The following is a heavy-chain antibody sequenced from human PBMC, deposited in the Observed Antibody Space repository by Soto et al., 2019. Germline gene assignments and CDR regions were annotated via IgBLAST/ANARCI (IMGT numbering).Heavy chain of an antibody. D-gene: IGHD3-3*01. Sequence: ASVKVSCKASGYTFTSYDINWVRQATGQGLEWMGWMNPNSGNTGYAQKFQGRVTMTRNTSISTAYMELSSLRSEDTAVYYCARGGYDFWSGYQDFDYWGQGTLVTVSS. V-gene: IGHV1-8*01. J-gene: IGHJ4*02. CDR1: GYTFTSYD. CDR3: ARGGYDFWSGYQDFDY. CDR2: MNPNSGNT.